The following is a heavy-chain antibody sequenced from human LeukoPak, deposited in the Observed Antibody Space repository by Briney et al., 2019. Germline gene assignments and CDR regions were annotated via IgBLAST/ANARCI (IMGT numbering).Heavy chain of an antibody. D-gene: IGHD1-26*01. Sequence: PGRSLRLSCAASGFTFDDYAMHWVRQAPGKGLEWVSGISWNSGSIGYADSVKGRFTISRDNAKNSLYLQMNSLRAEDTALYYCAKDITLYSGSCLGYAFDIWGQGTMVTVSS. J-gene: IGHJ3*02. CDR2: ISWNSGSI. V-gene: IGHV3-9*01. CDR3: AKDITLYSGSCLGYAFDI. CDR1: GFTFDDYA.